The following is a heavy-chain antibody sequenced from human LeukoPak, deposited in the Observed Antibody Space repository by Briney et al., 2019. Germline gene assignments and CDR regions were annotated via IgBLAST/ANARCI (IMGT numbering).Heavy chain of an antibody. V-gene: IGHV4-38-2*02. J-gene: IGHJ5*02. CDR1: GHSIINSYY. Sequence: SETLSLTCTVSGHSIINSYYWGWIRQPPGKGLEWIGSIYHTGATYYNPSLKSRVTISVDTSKNQFSLKLSSVTAADTAVYYCASAYYDFWSGYYHGWFDPWGQGTLVTVSS. D-gene: IGHD3-3*01. CDR3: ASAYYDFWSGYYHGWFDP. CDR2: IYHTGAT.